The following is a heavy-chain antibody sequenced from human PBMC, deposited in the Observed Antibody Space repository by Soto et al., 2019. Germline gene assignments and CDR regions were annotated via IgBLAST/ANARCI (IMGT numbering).Heavy chain of an antibody. Sequence: SETLSLTCAVYGGSFSGYYWSWIRQPPGKDLEWIGYIYSSGNTNYNPSLRSRVTMSKDTSKNQFSLKLSSVTAADTAVYYCARRVTGGGERFDPWGQGTLVTVSS. CDR2: IYSSGNT. CDR1: GGSFSGYY. V-gene: IGHV4-4*09. J-gene: IGHJ5*02. D-gene: IGHD7-27*01. CDR3: ARRVTGGGERFDP.